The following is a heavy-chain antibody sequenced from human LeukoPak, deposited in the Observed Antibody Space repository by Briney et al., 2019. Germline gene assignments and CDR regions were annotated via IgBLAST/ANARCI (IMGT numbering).Heavy chain of an antibody. V-gene: IGHV4-30-4*01. CDR3: ARATISGTDY. D-gene: IGHD5-12*01. Sequence: SETLSLTCTVSGGSISSGDYYWSWIRQPPGKGLEWIGYIYYSGSTYYNPSLKSRVTISVDTSKNQLSLKLSSVTAADTAAYYCARATISGTDYWGQGTLVTVSS. J-gene: IGHJ4*02. CDR2: IYYSGST. CDR1: GGSISSGDYY.